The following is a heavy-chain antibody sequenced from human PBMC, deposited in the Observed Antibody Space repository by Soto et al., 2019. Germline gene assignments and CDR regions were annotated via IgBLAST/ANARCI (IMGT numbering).Heavy chain of an antibody. CDR2: NLPMFSTG. CDR3: ARDSTT. J-gene: IGHJ4*02. D-gene: IGHD1-1*01. CDR1: GGTFRRDA. V-gene: IGHV1-69*01. Sequence: QVQLVQSGAAVTKPGSSVKVSCKAAGGTFRRDAFSWVRQAPGQGLEWMGGNLPMFSTGNYAQRFQDRVTITADESTSTVYMGLSSLGTEDTAMYYCARDSTTWGQGTLVTVSS.